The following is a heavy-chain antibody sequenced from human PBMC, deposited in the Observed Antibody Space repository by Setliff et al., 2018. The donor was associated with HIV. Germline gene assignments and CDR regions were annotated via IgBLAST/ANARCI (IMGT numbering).Heavy chain of an antibody. J-gene: IGHJ6*04. Sequence: SVKVSCKASGGTFSNYTVSWVRQAPGQGLEWMGRIIPILAIANYAQKFQGRVTITADKSTSTAYMELSSLRSEDTAVYYCASAIVGLGYNFFSVDVWGKGTTVTVSS. CDR2: IIPILAIA. D-gene: IGHD1-26*01. V-gene: IGHV1-69*02. CDR1: GGTFSNYT. CDR3: ASAIVGLGYNFFSVDV.